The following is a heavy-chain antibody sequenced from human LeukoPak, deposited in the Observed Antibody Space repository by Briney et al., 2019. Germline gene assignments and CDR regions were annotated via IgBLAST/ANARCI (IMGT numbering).Heavy chain of an antibody. CDR1: GYPFTTSY. CDR2: INPSGGGT. J-gene: IGHJ4*02. V-gene: IGHV1-46*01. CDR3: ARGRVGTTDY. D-gene: IGHD1-7*01. Sequence: ASVKVSCKASGYPFTTSYIHWVRQAPGQGLEWMGIINPSGGGTNYAQRFQGRVSMTRDTSTSTVYMELSSLRSEDPAVYFCARGRVGTTDYWGQGTLVTVSS.